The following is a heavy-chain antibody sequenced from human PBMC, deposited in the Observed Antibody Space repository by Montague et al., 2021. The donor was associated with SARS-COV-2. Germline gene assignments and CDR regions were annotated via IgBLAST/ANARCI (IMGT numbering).Heavy chain of an antibody. J-gene: IGHJ4*02. CDR3: ASVDGSGHGGY. V-gene: IGHV4-59*08. CDR2: VTHSWGS. D-gene: IGHD3-22*01. CDR1: GGSLTREI. Sequence: SETLSLTCPVSGGSLTREIWGRIGRPPGWRLVSIGSVTHSWGSKNNNSLRSRVAILLDTARNQFSLQLLSVTAADTALYYCASVDGSGHGGYWGQGTLVSVSS.